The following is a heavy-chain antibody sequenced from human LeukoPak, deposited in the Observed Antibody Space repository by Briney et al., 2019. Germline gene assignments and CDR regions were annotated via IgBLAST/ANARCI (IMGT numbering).Heavy chain of an antibody. CDR1: GFTFRNYG. Sequence: PGGSLRLSCAASGFTFRNYGMHWVRQATGKGLEWVSFIWSDGNNRFYADSVKDRFTISRDNSKNMLYLQMDTLRAEDTALYYCAKDPGASVSGFYMDVWGKGTTVIVSS. CDR2: IWSDGNNR. V-gene: IGHV3-30*02. CDR3: AKDPGASVSGFYMDV. J-gene: IGHJ6*03. D-gene: IGHD2-8*02.